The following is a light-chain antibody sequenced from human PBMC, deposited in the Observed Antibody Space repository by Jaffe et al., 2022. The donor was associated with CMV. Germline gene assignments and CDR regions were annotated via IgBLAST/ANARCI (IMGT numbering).Light chain of an antibody. J-gene: IGKJ1*01. CDR1: QSFSSN. CDR2: GVS. Sequence: EIVMTQSPATLSMSPGERAIFSCRASQSFSSNLAWYQQKPGQAPRLLIYGVSTRATGIPARFSGSGSGTEFTLTISSLQSEDFAVYYCQQYSNWPWTFGQGTKVEIK. CDR3: QQYSNWPWT. V-gene: IGKV3-15*01.